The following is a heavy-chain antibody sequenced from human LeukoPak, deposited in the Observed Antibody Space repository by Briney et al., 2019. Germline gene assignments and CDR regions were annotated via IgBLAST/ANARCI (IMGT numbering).Heavy chain of an antibody. D-gene: IGHD3-22*01. CDR2: IIPIFGTA. CDR1: GGTFSSYA. CDR3: AREKYDSSGYYSLCFDY. Sequence: SVKVSCTASGGTFSSYAISWVRQAPGQGLEWMGGIIPIFGTANYAQKFQGRVTITTDESTSTAYMELSSLRSEDTAVYYCAREKYDSSGYYSLCFDYWGQGTLVTVSS. J-gene: IGHJ4*02. V-gene: IGHV1-69*05.